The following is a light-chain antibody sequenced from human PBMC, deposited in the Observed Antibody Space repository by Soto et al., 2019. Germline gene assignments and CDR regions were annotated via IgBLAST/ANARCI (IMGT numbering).Light chain of an antibody. CDR1: QTISSW. J-gene: IGKJ1*01. V-gene: IGKV1-5*03. CDR3: QQYNSYPGA. Sequence: DIQMTQSPSTLSGSVGDRVTITCRASQTISSWLAWYQQKPGKAPKLLIYKASTFKSGVPSRCSGSGSGTEFTLTISSLQPDDFATYYCQQYNSYPGAFGQGTKVDNK. CDR2: KAS.